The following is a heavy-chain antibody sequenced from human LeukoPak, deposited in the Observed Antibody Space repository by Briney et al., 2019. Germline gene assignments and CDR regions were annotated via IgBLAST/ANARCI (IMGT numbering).Heavy chain of an antibody. CDR2: ISSNGGST. CDR1: GFTFSSYA. V-gene: IGHV3-64D*06. J-gene: IGHJ6*02. Sequence: GGSLRLSCSASGFTFSSYAMHWGRQAPGKGLEYVSAISSNGGSTYYADSVKGRFTISRDNSKNTLYLQMSSLRAEDTAVYYCVKGTGTKYYYYGMDVWGQGTTVTVSS. D-gene: IGHD3/OR15-3a*01. CDR3: VKGTGTKYYYYGMDV.